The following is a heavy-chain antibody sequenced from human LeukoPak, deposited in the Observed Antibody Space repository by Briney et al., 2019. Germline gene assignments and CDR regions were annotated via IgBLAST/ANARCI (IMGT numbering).Heavy chain of an antibody. CDR3: AKDAYDFWSGYHEEYGMDV. J-gene: IGHJ6*02. CDR1: GFTFSSYA. Sequence: GGSLRLSYAASGFTFSSYAMSWVRQAPGKGLEWVSAISGSGGSTYYADSVKGRFTISRDNSKNTLYLQMNSLRAEDTAVYYCAKDAYDFWSGYHEEYGMDVWGQGTTVTVSS. V-gene: IGHV3-23*01. D-gene: IGHD3-3*01. CDR2: ISGSGGST.